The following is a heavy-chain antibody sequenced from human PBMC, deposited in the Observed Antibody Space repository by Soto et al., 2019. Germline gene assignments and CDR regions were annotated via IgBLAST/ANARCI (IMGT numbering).Heavy chain of an antibody. Sequence: QVHLVQSGAEVKKPGASVKVSCKASGYTFTNYYIHWVRQAPGQGLEWLGIIRPSGGRTEYAQRFQGRVTMATDTSMSTVYMELTSLQSEDTAVYSCARKTNESSYFDYWGQGTLVTVAS. D-gene: IGHD6-6*01. V-gene: IGHV1-46*01. CDR3: ARKTNESSYFDY. CDR1: GYTFTNYY. J-gene: IGHJ4*02. CDR2: IRPSGGRT.